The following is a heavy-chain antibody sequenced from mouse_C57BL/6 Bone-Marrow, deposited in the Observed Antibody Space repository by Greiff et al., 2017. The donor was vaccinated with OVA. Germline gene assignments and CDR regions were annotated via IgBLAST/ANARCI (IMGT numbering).Heavy chain of an antibody. CDR3: AAYGSS. V-gene: IGHV1-26*01. CDR1: GYTFTDYY. D-gene: IGHD1-1*01. CDR2: INPNNGGT. J-gene: IGHJ3*01. Sequence: EVQLQQSGPELVKPGASVKISCKASGYTFTDYYMNWVKQSHGKSLEWIGDINPNNGGTSYNQKFKGKATLTVDKSSSTAYMELRSLTSEDSAVYYCAAYGSSWGQGTLVTVSA.